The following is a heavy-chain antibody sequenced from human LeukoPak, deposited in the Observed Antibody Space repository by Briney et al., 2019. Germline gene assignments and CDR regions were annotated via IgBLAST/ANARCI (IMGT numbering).Heavy chain of an antibody. Sequence: GGSLRLSCAASGITFSSYAMSWVRQAPGEGLEWVSAISASGGSTYYADSVKGRFTISRDNSKNTVYLQMNSLRAEDTAIYYCAPNWNLDYWGQGSLVTVSS. CDR2: ISASGGST. D-gene: IGHD1-1*01. V-gene: IGHV3-23*01. CDR1: GITFSSYA. J-gene: IGHJ4*02. CDR3: APNWNLDY.